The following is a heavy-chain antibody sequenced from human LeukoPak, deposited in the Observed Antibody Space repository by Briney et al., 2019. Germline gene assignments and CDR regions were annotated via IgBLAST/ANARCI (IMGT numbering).Heavy chain of an antibody. J-gene: IGHJ6*02. CDR3: ATENDYGDYRNV. CDR2: IIPIFGTA. Sequence: SVKVSCKASGGTFGSYAISWVRQAPGQGLEWMGGIIPIFGTANYAQKFQGRVTITADESTSTAYMELSSLRSEDTAVYYCATENDYGDYRNVWGQGTTVTVSS. D-gene: IGHD4-17*01. CDR1: GGTFGSYA. V-gene: IGHV1-69*13.